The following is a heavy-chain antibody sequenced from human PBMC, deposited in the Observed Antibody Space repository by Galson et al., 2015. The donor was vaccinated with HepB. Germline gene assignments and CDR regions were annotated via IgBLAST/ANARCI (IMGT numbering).Heavy chain of an antibody. CDR2: ISNSGANT. J-gene: IGHJ4*02. CDR3: AKDIQLTY. V-gene: IGHV3-23*01. D-gene: IGHD1-1*01. Sequence: SLRLSCAASGFTFSSSAMSWVRQAPGKGLEWVSLISNSGANTFYADSVKGRFTISRDNSKNTLYLQMNSLRAEDTAAYYCAKDIQLTYWGQGTLVTVSS. CDR1: GFTFSSSA.